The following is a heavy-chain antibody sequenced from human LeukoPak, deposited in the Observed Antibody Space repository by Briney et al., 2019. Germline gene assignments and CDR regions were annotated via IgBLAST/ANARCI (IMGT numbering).Heavy chain of an antibody. Sequence: GGSLRLSCAASGFTFSSYAMHWVRQAPGKGLEWVSVISYDGSNKYYADSVKGRFTISRDNSKNTLYLQMNSLRAEDTAVYYCARVLWFGELYGIGYWGQGTLVTVSS. CDR2: ISYDGSNK. CDR1: GFTFSSYA. D-gene: IGHD3-10*01. J-gene: IGHJ4*02. V-gene: IGHV3-30*04. CDR3: ARVLWFGELYGIGY.